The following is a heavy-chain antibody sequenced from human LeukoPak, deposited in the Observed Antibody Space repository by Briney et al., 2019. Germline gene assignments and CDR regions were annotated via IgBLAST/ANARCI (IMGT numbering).Heavy chain of an antibody. CDR1: GFTFSSYA. CDR2: ISGSGGST. V-gene: IGHV3-23*01. D-gene: IGHD3-3*01. Sequence: GGSLRLFCAASGFTFSSYAMSWVRQAPGKGLEWVSAISGSGGSTYYADSVKGRFTISRDNSKNTLYLQMNSLRAEDTAVYYCAKDTVDDFWSGYYKDWFDPWGQGTLVTVSS. J-gene: IGHJ5*02. CDR3: AKDTVDDFWSGYYKDWFDP.